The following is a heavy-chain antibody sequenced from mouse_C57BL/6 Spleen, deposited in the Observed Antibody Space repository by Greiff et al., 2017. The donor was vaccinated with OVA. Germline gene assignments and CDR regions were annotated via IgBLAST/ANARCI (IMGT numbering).Heavy chain of an antibody. V-gene: IGHV1-52*01. CDR3: ARFDYGLYAMDY. J-gene: IGHJ4*01. CDR2: IDPSDSET. D-gene: IGHD2-4*01. Sequence: VQLQQPGAELVRPGSSVKLSCKASGYTFTSYWMHWVKQRPIQGLEWIGNIDPSDSETHYNQKFKDKATLTVDKSSSTAYMQRSSLTSEDSAVYYCARFDYGLYAMDYWGQGTSVTVSS. CDR1: GYTFTSYW.